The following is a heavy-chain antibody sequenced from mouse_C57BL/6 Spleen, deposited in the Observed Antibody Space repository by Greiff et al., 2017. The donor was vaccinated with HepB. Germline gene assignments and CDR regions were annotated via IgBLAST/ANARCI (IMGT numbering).Heavy chain of an antibody. V-gene: IGHV1-64*01. CDR2: IHPKSGST. CDR3: ATDYYGSSYYAMDY. Sequence: QVQLQQPGAELVKPGASVKLSCKASGYTFTSYWMHWVKQRPGQGLEWIGMIHPKSGSTNYNEKFKSKATLTVDKSSSTAYMQLSSLTAEDSAVYYCATDYYGSSYYAMDYWGQGTSVTVSS. J-gene: IGHJ4*01. CDR1: GYTFTSYW. D-gene: IGHD1-1*01.